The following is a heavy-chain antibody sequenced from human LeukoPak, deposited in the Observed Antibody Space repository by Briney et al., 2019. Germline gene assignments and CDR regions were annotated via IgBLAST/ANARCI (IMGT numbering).Heavy chain of an antibody. Sequence: PSETLSLTCTVSGGSISSHYWSWIRQPPGKGLEWIGYIYYSGSTNYNPSLKSRVTISVDTSKNQFSLKLSSVTAADTAVYYCARENSSSADAFDIWGQGTMVTVSS. CDR1: GGSISSHY. CDR2: IYYSGST. CDR3: ARENSSSADAFDI. V-gene: IGHV4-59*11. D-gene: IGHD6-6*01. J-gene: IGHJ3*02.